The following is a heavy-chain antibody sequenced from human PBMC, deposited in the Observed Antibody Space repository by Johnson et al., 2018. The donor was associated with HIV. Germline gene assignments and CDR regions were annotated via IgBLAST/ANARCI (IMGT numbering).Heavy chain of an antibody. CDR1: GFTFSSYG. J-gene: IGHJ3*02. D-gene: IGHD3-10*01. CDR3: ASTGSGSDDAFDI. CDR2: IRYDGSNK. V-gene: IGHV3-30*02. Sequence: QVQLEESGGGVVQPGGSLRLSCAASGFTFSSYGMHWVRQAPGKGLEWVAFIRYDGSNKYYADSVKGRFTISRDNSKNTLYLQMNSLRAEDTAVYYCASTGSGSDDAFDIWGQGTLVTVSS.